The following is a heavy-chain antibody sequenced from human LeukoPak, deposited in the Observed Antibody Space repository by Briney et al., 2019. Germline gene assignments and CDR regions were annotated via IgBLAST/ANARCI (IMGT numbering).Heavy chain of an antibody. J-gene: IGHJ4*02. V-gene: IGHV3-23*01. D-gene: IGHD6-19*01. CDR3: AKRITEAAGIYFDS. CDR2: IYGGGTNT. CDR1: GFSFSSFA. Sequence: GGSLRLSCAGSGFSFSSFAMTWVRQAPGKGLEWVSTIYGGGTNTFYADTVKGRFTISRDDSKNMPFLEMDSLRPEDTAVYFCAKRITEAAGIYFDSWGQGTLVTVSS.